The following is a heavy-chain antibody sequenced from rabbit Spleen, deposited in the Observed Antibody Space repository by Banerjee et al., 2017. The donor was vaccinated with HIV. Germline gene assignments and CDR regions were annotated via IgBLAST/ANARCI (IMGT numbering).Heavy chain of an antibody. Sequence: QSLEESGGDLVKPGASLTLTCTASGFSFSSRYYMCWVRQAPGKGLEWIACVYAGSSGSTYSATWAKGRFTISKTSSTTVTLQLNSLTAADTATYFCARSNNGYNDYFTLWGQGTLVTVS. CDR2: VYAGSSGST. CDR1: GFSFSSRYY. V-gene: IGHV1S40*01. CDR3: ARSNNGYNDYFTL. D-gene: IGHD1-1*01. J-gene: IGHJ4*01.